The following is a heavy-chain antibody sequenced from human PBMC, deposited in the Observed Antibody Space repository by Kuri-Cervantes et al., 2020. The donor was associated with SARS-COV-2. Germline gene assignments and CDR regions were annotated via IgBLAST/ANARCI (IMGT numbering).Heavy chain of an antibody. CDR1: AYTFTSYD. CDR3: ARGDLGVTIFGVGAFDI. V-gene: IGHV1-8*03. J-gene: IGHJ3*02. CDR2: MNPNSGNT. D-gene: IGHD3-3*01. Sequence: ASVKESCKASAYTFTSYDINWVRQAHGQGLEWMGWMNPNSGNTGYAQKFQGRVTITRNTSISTAYMELSSLRSEDTAVYYCARGDLGVTIFGVGAFDIWGQGTMVTVSS.